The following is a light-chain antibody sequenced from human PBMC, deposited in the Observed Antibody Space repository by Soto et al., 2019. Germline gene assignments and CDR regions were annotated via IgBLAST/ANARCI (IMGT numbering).Light chain of an antibody. CDR1: QPISSY. Sequence: DIEMTQSPSALSASVGDKVTITCGASQPISSYVNWYQHKPGEAPRLLIYFISRLQSGAPSRFSGSGSGKDFTLTIDSPQPEDTATYYCQQTYSRPVTFGQGTRLEIK. CDR2: FIS. J-gene: IGKJ5*01. V-gene: IGKV1-39*01. CDR3: QQTYSRPVT.